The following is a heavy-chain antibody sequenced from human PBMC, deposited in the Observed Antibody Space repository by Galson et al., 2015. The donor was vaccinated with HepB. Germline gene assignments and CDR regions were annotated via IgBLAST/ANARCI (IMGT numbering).Heavy chain of an antibody. Sequence: SLRLSCAASGFTFSPYWIHWVRRAPGKGLMWVSRINNDGSDTDYAAFVKGRFTISRDNAKNTVYLQMNSLRAEDTAVYYCVRDAHIGAAGKLYDYWGQGTLVTVSS. CDR2: INNDGSDT. CDR1: GFTFSPYW. V-gene: IGHV3-74*01. CDR3: VRDAHIGAAGKLYDY. J-gene: IGHJ4*02. D-gene: IGHD6-13*01.